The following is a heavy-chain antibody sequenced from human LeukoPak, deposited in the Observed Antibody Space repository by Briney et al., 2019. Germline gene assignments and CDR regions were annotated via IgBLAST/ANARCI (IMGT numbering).Heavy chain of an antibody. V-gene: IGHV4-31*03. CDR1: GGSISSGGYY. Sequence: PSQTLSLTCTVSGGSISSGGYYWSWIRQHPGKGLEWIGYIYYSGSTYYNPSLKSRVTISVDTSKNQFSLKLSSVTAADTAAYYCARGPAVAGTRYYFDYWGQGTLVTVSS. D-gene: IGHD6-19*01. J-gene: IGHJ4*02. CDR2: IYYSGST. CDR3: ARGPAVAGTRYYFDY.